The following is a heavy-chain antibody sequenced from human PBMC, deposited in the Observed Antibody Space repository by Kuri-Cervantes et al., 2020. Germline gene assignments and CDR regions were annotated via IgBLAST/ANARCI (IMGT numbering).Heavy chain of an antibody. D-gene: IGHD5-12*01. CDR3: YRYSGYVSMDV. V-gene: IGHV4-34*03. Sequence: GSLRLSCAVYGGSFSGYYWSWIRQPPGKGLEWIGEINHSGSTNYNPSLKSRVTMSVETSKNLFSLKLSSVTAADTAVYYCYRYSGYVSMDVWGQGTTVTVSS. CDR1: GGSFSGYY. J-gene: IGHJ6*02. CDR2: INHSGST.